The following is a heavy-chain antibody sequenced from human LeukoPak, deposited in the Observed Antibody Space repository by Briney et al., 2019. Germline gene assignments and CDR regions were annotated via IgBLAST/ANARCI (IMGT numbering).Heavy chain of an antibody. V-gene: IGHV3-30*02. D-gene: IGHD4-17*01. CDR2: IRYDGSNK. CDR3: AKDVGDYGESPLFDY. J-gene: IGHJ4*02. Sequence: GGSLRLSCAASGFTFSSYGMHWVRQAPGKGLEWVAFIRYDGSNKYYADSVKGRFTISRDNSKNTLYLQMNSLRAEDTAVYYCAKDVGDYGESPLFDYWGQGTLVTVSS. CDR1: GFTFSSYG.